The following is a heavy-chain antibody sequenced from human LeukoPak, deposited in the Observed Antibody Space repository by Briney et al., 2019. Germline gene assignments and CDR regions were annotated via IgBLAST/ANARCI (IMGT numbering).Heavy chain of an antibody. Sequence: ASLKVSCKAPGYSFTAAYNIHWLRQAPGQGPEFMGWINPNSGDTRYAQKFQGRVTVTRDTVISTAYMELNSLTSDDTAVYYCARDPRGTYDYWGQGTLVTVSS. CDR3: ARDPRGTYDY. CDR1: GYSFTAAYN. V-gene: IGHV1-2*02. CDR2: INPNSGDT. D-gene: IGHD5-12*01. J-gene: IGHJ4*02.